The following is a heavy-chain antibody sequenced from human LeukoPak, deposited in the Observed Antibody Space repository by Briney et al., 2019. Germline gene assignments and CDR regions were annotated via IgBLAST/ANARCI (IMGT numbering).Heavy chain of an antibody. V-gene: IGHV4-59*08. D-gene: IGHD6-13*01. Sequence: SETLSLTRILSLGSPSIYYWSWIRQPLRTGGEWIGYIYYSGSTTYNPPLKNRVTISVDTSKNQFSLKLSSVTAADTAVYYCASTIGAADQVDYWGQGTLVTVSS. CDR1: LGSPSIYY. CDR3: ASTIGAADQVDY. J-gene: IGHJ4*02. CDR2: IYYSGST.